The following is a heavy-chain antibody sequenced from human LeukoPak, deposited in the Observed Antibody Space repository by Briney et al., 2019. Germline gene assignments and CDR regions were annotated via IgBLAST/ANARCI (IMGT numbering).Heavy chain of an antibody. CDR3: ARGKTSQNIVTRKTYNWFDP. V-gene: IGHV3-23*01. Sequence: GGSLRLSCEASGFTFSSYAMSWVRQAPGKGLEWISAISGSGGSTYYADSVKGRFTISRDNAKNSLYLQMKSLRAEDTAVYYCARGKTSQNIVTRKTYNWFDPWGQGTLVTVSS. CDR2: ISGSGGST. CDR1: GFTFSSYA. J-gene: IGHJ5*02. D-gene: IGHD2/OR15-2a*01.